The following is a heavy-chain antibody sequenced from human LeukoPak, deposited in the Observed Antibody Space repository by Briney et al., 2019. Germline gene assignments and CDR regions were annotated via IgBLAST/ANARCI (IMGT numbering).Heavy chain of an antibody. Sequence: GGSLRLSCAVSGFTFSNYWMTWVRQALGKGLEWVSSISGTGGSTHYADSVKGRFTISRDNSKNTLYLQMNSLRAGDTAIYYCAKSSYYDSSGFYREYYFDYWGQGTLVPVSS. CDR2: ISGTGGST. V-gene: IGHV3-23*01. J-gene: IGHJ4*02. CDR1: GFTFSNYW. CDR3: AKSSYYDSSGFYREYYFDY. D-gene: IGHD3-22*01.